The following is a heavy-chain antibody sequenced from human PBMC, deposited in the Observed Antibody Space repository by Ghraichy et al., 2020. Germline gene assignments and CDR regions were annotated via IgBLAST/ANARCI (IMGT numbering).Heavy chain of an antibody. J-gene: IGHJ4*02. CDR1: GFSFSRFP. D-gene: IGHD5-18*01. V-gene: IGHV3-48*01. CDR3: AREFEYNYGTDL. Sequence: LSLTCAASGFSFSRFPMMWVRQAPGKGLEWVSHISGSGDISSYTDSVKGRFTVSRDTAKNSVYLEMNNLRPEDTAIYYCAREFEYNYGTDLWGQGTLVTVSS. CDR2: ISGSGDIS.